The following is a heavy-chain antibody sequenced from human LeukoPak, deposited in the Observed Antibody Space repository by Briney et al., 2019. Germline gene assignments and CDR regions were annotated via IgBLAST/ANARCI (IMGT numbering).Heavy chain of an antibody. CDR1: GGSISSYY. CDR2: FYTSGST. J-gene: IGHJ4*02. D-gene: IGHD4-17*01. V-gene: IGHV4-4*07. CDR3: ARGSGVGYGDYEGFDY. Sequence: SSQTLSPTCTVSGGSISSYYWSWIRQPAGKGLECIGCFYTSGSTNYNPSLKSRVPMSVDTSKNQFSLKLSSVTAADTAVYYCARGSGVGYGDYEGFDYWGQGTQVTVSS.